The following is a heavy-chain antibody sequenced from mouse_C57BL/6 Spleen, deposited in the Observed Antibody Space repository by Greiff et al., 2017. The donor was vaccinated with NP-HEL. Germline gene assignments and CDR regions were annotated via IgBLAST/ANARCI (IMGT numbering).Heavy chain of an antibody. D-gene: IGHD6-1*01. V-gene: IGHV1-69*01. CDR1: GYTFTSYW. CDR3: ARARTLFDY. CDR2: IDPSDSYT. Sequence: QVQLQQPGAELVMPGASVKLSCKASGYTFTSYWMHWVKQRPGQGLEWIGEIDPSDSYTNYNQKFKGKSTLTVDKSSSTAYMQLSSLTSEDSAVYYGARARTLFDYWGQGTTLTVSS. J-gene: IGHJ2*01.